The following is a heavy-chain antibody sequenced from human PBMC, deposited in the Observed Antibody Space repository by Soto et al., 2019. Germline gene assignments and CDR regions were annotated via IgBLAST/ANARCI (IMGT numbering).Heavy chain of an antibody. J-gene: IGHJ5*02. D-gene: IGHD3-22*01. CDR1: GFKFRNYA. Sequence: QVQLVESGGGVVQPGKSLRLSCAASGFKFRNYAIHWVRQAPGKGLEWLAVIWFDGSKKYYADSVKGRFTISRDNSKNTVYLDMNSLTADDSGVFYCARAHTMMILDRFDPGGHGTLVTVSS. CDR3: ARAHTMMILDRFDP. V-gene: IGHV3-33*01. CDR2: IWFDGSKK.